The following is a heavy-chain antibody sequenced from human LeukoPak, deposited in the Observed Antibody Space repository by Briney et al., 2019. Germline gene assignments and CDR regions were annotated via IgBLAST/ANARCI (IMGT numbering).Heavy chain of an antibody. J-gene: IGHJ6*02. D-gene: IGHD3-16*01. V-gene: IGHV3-21*01. CDR2: ISSSSYI. CDR1: GFTFSSYS. Sequence: PGGSLRLSCAASGFTFSSYSMYWVRQAPGKGLEWVSSISSSSYIYYADSVKGRFTISRGNAKNSLYLQMNSLRDEDTAVYYCARNPGGYYYAMDVWGQGTTVTVSS. CDR3: ARNPGGYYYAMDV.